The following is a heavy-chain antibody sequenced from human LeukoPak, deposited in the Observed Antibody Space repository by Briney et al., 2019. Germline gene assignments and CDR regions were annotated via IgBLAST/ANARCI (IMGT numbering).Heavy chain of an antibody. CDR3: AREGHYYDSSGYGNWFDP. V-gene: IGHV3-30-3*01. J-gene: IGHJ5*02. Sequence: PGGSLRLSSAASGFTFSSYAMHWVRQAPGKGLEWVAVISYDGSNKYYADSVKGRFTISRDNSKNTLYLQMNSLRAEDTAVYYCAREGHYYDSSGYGNWFDPWGQGTLVTVSS. D-gene: IGHD3-22*01. CDR1: GFTFSSYA. CDR2: ISYDGSNK.